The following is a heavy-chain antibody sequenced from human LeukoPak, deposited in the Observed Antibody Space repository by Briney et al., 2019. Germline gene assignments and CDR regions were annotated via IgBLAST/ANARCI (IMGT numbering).Heavy chain of an antibody. D-gene: IGHD3-10*01. V-gene: IGHV1-8*01. CDR3: ARSSHRDGDTFDY. J-gene: IGHJ4*02. CDR2: MNPNSGNT. CDR1: GYTFTSYD. Sequence: GASVKVSCKASGYTFTSYDINWVRQATGQGLEWMGWMNPNSGNTGYAQNFQGRVTITRNTSISTAYMELRSLRSDDTAVYYCARSSHRDGDTFDYGGQGTLVTVSS.